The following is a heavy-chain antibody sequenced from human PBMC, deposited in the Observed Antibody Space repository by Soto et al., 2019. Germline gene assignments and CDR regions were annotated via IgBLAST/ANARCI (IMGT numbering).Heavy chain of an antibody. V-gene: IGHV3-48*03. CDR3: SRDKGDRVAYGMDV. CDR1: GFTLSTSE. D-gene: IGHD3-16*01. CDR2: INSGGLTL. Sequence: EVQLVESGGGLVQPGGSLKLSCTVSGFTLSTSEMNWVRQAPGKGLEWVAYINSGGLTLYADSVKGRFTISRDNAQNSLFLQMNSLRAEDTALYYCSRDKGDRVAYGMDVWGQGTTVTVSS. J-gene: IGHJ6*02.